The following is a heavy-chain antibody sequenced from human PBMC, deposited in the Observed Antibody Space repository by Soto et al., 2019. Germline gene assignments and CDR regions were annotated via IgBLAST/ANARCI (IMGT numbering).Heavy chain of an antibody. CDR1: GYSFTLYG. V-gene: IGHV5-51*07. J-gene: IGHJ4*02. CDR2: IYPGDSDT. CDR3: ARSPYYYDSSGYYYNY. D-gene: IGHD3-22*01. Sequence: PGESLTTCCKVPGYSFTLYGIVWVHQMPGKGLEWMGIIYPGDSDTRYSPSFQGQVTISADKSISTAYLQWSSLKASDTAMYYCARSPYYYDSSGYYYNYWGQGTMVTVSS.